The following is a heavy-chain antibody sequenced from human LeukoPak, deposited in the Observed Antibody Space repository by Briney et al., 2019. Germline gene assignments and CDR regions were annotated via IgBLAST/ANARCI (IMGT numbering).Heavy chain of an antibody. V-gene: IGHV5-51*01. CDR2: THPGDSDT. J-gene: IGHJ4*02. D-gene: IGHD1-1*01. CDR3: ARLNWNHDFDY. CDR1: GDSFTNYW. Sequence: GESLKISCEGSGDSFTNYWIGWVRPMTGKGLEWLGFTHPGDSDTRYSPSFQGQVTISADKSISTAYLQWSSLKALDTAMYYCARLNWNHDFDYWGQGTLVTVSS.